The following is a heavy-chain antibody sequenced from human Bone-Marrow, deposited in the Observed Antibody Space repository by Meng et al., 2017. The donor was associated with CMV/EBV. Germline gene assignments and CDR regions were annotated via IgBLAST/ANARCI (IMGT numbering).Heavy chain of an antibody. CDR1: GFTFSSYW. CDR3: ARDSLYSSGWYGDWFES. V-gene: IGHV3-7*01. Sequence: GESLKISCAASGFTFSSYWMSWVRQAPGKGLEWVANIKQDGSEKYYVDSVKGRFTISRDNAKKSLYLQMSGLRAEDTAVYYCARDSLYSSGWYGDWFESWGQGTLVTVSS. CDR2: IKQDGSEK. D-gene: IGHD6-19*01. J-gene: IGHJ5*01.